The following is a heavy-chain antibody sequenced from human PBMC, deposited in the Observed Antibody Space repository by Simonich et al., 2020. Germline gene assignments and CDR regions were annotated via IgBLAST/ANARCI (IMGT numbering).Heavy chain of an antibody. Sequence: QVQLQESGPGLVKPSETLSLTCAVSGYSISSGYYWGWIRQPPGKGLEWIGSIYHSGRHYYNPSLKSRVTISVDTSKNQFSLKLSSVTAADTAVYYCARVGYSNYYYYGMDVWGQGTTVTVSS. D-gene: IGHD6-13*01. CDR3: ARVGYSNYYYYGMDV. V-gene: IGHV4-38-2*01. J-gene: IGHJ6*02. CDR2: IYHSGRH. CDR1: GYSISSGYY.